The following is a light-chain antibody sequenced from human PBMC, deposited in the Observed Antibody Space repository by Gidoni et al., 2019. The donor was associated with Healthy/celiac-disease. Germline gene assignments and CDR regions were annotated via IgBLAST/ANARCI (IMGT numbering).Light chain of an antibody. CDR2: GAS. Sequence: EIVMTQSPANLSVSPGERATLSCRASQSVSSNLACYQQKPGQPPRLLIHGASTRATSSPARCSSSGWGTEVTLTTSSRQSEDFAVDYCQQYNNWPQTFGQGTKLEIK. V-gene: IGKV3-15*01. CDR1: QSVSSN. J-gene: IGKJ2*01. CDR3: QQYNNWPQT.